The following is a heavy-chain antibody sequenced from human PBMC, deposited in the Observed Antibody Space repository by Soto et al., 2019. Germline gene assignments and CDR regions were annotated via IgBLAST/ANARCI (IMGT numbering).Heavy chain of an antibody. V-gene: IGHV3-48*01. CDR2: ISSSSSTI. CDR3: ARANYYGSPGDFDY. D-gene: IGHD3-10*01. CDR1: GFTFSSYS. Sequence: EVQLVESGGGLVQPGGSLRLSCAAYGFTFSSYSMNWVRQALGKELEWVSSISSSSSTIYYADSVKGRFTISRYNAKNSLYLQMNSLRAEDTAVYYCARANYYGSPGDFDYWGPGTLVTVSS. J-gene: IGHJ4*02.